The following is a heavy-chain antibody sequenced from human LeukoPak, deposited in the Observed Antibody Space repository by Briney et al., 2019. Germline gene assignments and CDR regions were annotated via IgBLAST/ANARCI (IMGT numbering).Heavy chain of an antibody. D-gene: IGHD6-13*01. CDR1: GFTFSSYS. V-gene: IGHV3-48*04. J-gene: IGHJ4*02. CDR3: ARDMAAADPQLDY. CDR2: ISSSSSTI. Sequence: PGGSLRLSCAASGFTFSSYSMNWVRQAPGKGLEWVSYISSSSSTIYYADSVKGRFTISRDNAKNSLYLQMNSLRAEDTAVYYCARDMAAADPQLDYWGQGTLVTVSS.